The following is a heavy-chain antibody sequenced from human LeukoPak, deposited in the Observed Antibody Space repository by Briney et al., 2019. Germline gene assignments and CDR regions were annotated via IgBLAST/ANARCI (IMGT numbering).Heavy chain of an antibody. CDR2: IYHSGST. CDR3: AREGRFDY. V-gene: IGHV4-38-2*02. Sequence: PSETLSLTCAVSGYSISSGYYWGWIRQPPGKGLEWIGSIYHSGSTYYNPSLKSRVTISVDTSKNQFSLKLSSVTAADTAVYYCAREGRFDYWGQGTLVTVSS. CDR1: GYSISSGYY. J-gene: IGHJ4*02.